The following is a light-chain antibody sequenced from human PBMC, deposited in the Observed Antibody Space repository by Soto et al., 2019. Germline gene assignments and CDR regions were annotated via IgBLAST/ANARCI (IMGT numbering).Light chain of an antibody. V-gene: IGKV4-1*01. CDR3: HQYYSPPLT. CDR1: QSVFFSPNNKNL. Sequence: DIVLTQSPDSLAVSLGERATINCKSSQSVFFSPNNKNLIGWYQQKPGQSPRLLIYWASTRDSGVPDRFSASGSGTDFTLTISNLQADDVAVYYCHQYYSPPLTFGGGTKVEI. CDR2: WAS. J-gene: IGKJ4*01.